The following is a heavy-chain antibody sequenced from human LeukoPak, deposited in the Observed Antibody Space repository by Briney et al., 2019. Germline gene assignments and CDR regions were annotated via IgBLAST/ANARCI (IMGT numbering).Heavy chain of an antibody. CDR2: IRPDGSDK. CDR1: GFSFSRSW. Sequence: PGGSLRLSCAASGFSFSRSWMSWVRQAPGKGLEWVANIRPDGSDKCYVDSVWGRFIISRDNAKNSLYLQMNSLRAEDTAVYYCVSAKTCGGDCYHFDYWGQGALVTVSS. D-gene: IGHD2-21*02. CDR3: VSAKTCGGDCYHFDY. V-gene: IGHV3-7*03. J-gene: IGHJ4*02.